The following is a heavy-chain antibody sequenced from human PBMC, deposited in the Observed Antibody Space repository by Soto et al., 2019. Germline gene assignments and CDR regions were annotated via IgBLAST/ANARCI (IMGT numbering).Heavy chain of an antibody. CDR1: GFTFNKHA. Sequence: EVELLQSGGGLVQPGGSLRLSCVASGFTFNKHALAWVRQAPGKGLEWVSAISGSGSSTYDSDSVKGRFTISRDNSNNTLYLQMNSLRAEDTALYYCAKGQLAYYYYYGMDVWGQGTTVTVSS. D-gene: IGHD6-13*01. J-gene: IGHJ6*02. CDR2: ISGSGSST. CDR3: AKGQLAYYYYYGMDV. V-gene: IGHV3-23*01.